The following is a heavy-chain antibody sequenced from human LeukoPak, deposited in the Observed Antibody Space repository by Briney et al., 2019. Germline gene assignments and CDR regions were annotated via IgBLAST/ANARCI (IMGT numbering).Heavy chain of an antibody. CDR1: GYSFSGHG. CDR2: ISAYNGNT. J-gene: IGHJ6*02. CDR3: ARPGADCGSAGCYTYPYYGLDV. V-gene: IGHV1-18*01. Sequence: ASVKVSCKASGYSFSGHGITWVRQAPGQGLEWMGWISAYNGNTKYAQNLQGRVAMTTDISTSTAYMELRSLRSDDTAVYYCARPGADCGSAGCYTYPYYGLDVWGQGTTVTVSS. D-gene: IGHD2-2*02.